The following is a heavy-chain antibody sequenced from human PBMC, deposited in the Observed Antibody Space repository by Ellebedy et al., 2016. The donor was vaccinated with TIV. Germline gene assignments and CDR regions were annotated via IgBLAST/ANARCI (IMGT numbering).Heavy chain of an antibody. J-gene: IGHJ6*02. CDR2: LYSGGST. CDR1: GFTVSTNY. CDR3: ATRRDGGSYKGFYGMDV. D-gene: IGHD1-26*01. V-gene: IGHV3-53*01. Sequence: GESLKISCAASGFTVSTNYMSWVRQAPGKGLKWVSVLYSGGSTYYADSVKGRFTISSDNSKNTLSLQMNSLRAEDTAVYYCATRRDGGSYKGFYGMDVWGQGTTVTVSS.